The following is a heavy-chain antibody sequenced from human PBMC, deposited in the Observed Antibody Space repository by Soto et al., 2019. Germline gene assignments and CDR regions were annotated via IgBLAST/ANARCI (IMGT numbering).Heavy chain of an antibody. V-gene: IGHV3-74*01. CDR3: ARAETYYYGSGSYYRSCGDY. D-gene: IGHD3-10*01. CDR2: INSDGSST. Sequence: EGQLVESGGGLVQPGGSLRLSCAASGFTFSSYWMHWVRQAPGKGLVWVSRINSDGSSTSYADSVKGRFTISRDNAKNTLYLQMNSLRAEDTAVYYCARAETYYYGSGSYYRSCGDYWGQGTLVTVSS. CDR1: GFTFSSYW. J-gene: IGHJ4*02.